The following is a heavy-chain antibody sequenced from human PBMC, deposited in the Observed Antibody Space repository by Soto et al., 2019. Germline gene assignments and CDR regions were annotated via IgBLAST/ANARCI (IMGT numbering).Heavy chain of an antibody. V-gene: IGHV3-7*01. CDR3: ARVPYSSSWYWDYYYYGMDV. CDR2: IKQDGSEK. D-gene: IGHD6-13*01. J-gene: IGHJ6*02. Sequence: PGGALRLSCAASGFTFSSYWISWVRQAPGKGLEWVANIKQDGSEKYYVDSVKGRFTISRDNAKNSLYLQMNSLRAEDTAVYYCARVPYSSSWYWDYYYYGMDVWGQGTTVPVSS. CDR1: GFTFSSYW.